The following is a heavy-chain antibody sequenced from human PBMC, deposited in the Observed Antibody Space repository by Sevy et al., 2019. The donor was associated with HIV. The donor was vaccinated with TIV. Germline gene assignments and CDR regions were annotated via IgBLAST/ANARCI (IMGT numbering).Heavy chain of an antibody. CDR2: ISGSGATT. J-gene: IGHJ6*02. D-gene: IGHD3-22*01. CDR1: GFSFSTYA. CDR3: AKGGGSSYGYYYGMDV. Sequence: GGSLRLSCAASGFSFSTYAMNWVLQAPGKGLEWVSGISGSGATTYYADSLKGRFTISRDNSKNTLYLQMNSPRDEDTAVYYCAKGGGSSYGYYYGMDVWGQGTTVTVSS. V-gene: IGHV3-23*01.